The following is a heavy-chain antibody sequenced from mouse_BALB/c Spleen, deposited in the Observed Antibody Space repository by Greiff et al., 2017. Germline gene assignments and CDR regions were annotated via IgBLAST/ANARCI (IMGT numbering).Heavy chain of an antibody. V-gene: IGHV5-9-4*01. CDR3: ARDYGSSYWFAY. D-gene: IGHD1-1*01. Sequence: EVKLMESGGGLVKPGGSLKLSCAASGFTFSSYAMSWVRQSPEKRLEWVAEISSGGSYTYYPDTVTGRFTISRDNAKNTLYLEMSSLRSEDTAMYYCARDYGSSYWFAYWGQGTLVTVSA. CDR2: ISSGGSYT. J-gene: IGHJ3*01. CDR1: GFTFSSYA.